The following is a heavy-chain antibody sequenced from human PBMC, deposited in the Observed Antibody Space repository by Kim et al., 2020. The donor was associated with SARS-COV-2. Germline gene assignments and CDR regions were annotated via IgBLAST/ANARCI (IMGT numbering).Heavy chain of an antibody. CDR3: ARNLVGDRDMVP. V-gene: IGHV3-30*03. D-gene: IGHD1-26*01. CDR2: ISYEGSTK. Sequence: GGSLRLSCAASGFTFSNHLMHWVRQAPGKGLEWVALISYEGSTKKYKDSVKDRFTVSRDNSKNALYLQMNSLRPEDTAIYYCARNLVGDRDMVPWGQGTLVTVSS. J-gene: IGHJ5*02. CDR1: GFTFSNHL.